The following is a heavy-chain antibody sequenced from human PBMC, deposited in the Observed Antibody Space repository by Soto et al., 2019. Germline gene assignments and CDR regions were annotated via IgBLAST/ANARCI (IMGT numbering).Heavy chain of an antibody. Sequence: QVQLVQSGAEVKKPGSSVKVSCKASGGTFSSYAISWVRQAPGQGLEWMGGIIPIFGTANYAQKFRGRVTITADESTSTAYMELSSLRSEDTAVYYCARTCGSCYFNWYFDLWGRGTLVTVSS. CDR3: ARTCGSCYFNWYFDL. D-gene: IGHD2-15*01. V-gene: IGHV1-69*01. J-gene: IGHJ2*01. CDR2: IIPIFGTA. CDR1: GGTFSSYA.